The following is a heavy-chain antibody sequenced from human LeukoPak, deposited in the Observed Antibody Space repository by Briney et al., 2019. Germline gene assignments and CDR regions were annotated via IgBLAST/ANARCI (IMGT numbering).Heavy chain of an antibody. CDR2: IVRDGNT. Sequence: QTGGSLRLSCAASGFTFSTFAMSWVRQAPGKGLEWVSAIVRDGNTYYADSVKGRFTISRDNAKNSLYLQMNSLRAEDTAVYYCARGGAAADNWFDPWGQGTLVTVSS. CDR1: GFTFSTFA. V-gene: IGHV3-23*01. CDR3: ARGGAAADNWFDP. D-gene: IGHD6-13*01. J-gene: IGHJ5*02.